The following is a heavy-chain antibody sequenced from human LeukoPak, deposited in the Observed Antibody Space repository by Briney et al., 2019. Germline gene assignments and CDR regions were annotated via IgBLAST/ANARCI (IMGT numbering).Heavy chain of an antibody. J-gene: IGHJ4*02. Sequence: PGGSLRLSCAASGFTSRSYVMSWVRQAPGKGLEWVLAISGSGTSTYYADSVKGRFTISTDNSKNTLYLQMNSLRAEDTAVYYCEGTYYYDSSDDYWGQGTLVTVSS. V-gene: IGHV3-23*01. D-gene: IGHD3-22*01. CDR3: EGTYYYDSSDDY. CDR1: GFTSRSYV. CDR2: ISGSGTST.